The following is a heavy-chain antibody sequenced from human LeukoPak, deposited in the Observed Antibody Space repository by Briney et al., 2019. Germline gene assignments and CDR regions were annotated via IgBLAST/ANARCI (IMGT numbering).Heavy chain of an antibody. Sequence: GGSLRLSCAASGLTFSSYAMSWVRQAPGKGLEWVSAISGSGGSTYYADSVKGRFTISRDNSKNTLYLQMHSLRAEDTAVYYCAKRTTPNSGSYYNWFDPWGQGTLVTVSS. CDR2: ISGSGGST. V-gene: IGHV3-23*01. J-gene: IGHJ5*02. CDR1: GLTFSSYA. D-gene: IGHD1-26*01. CDR3: AKRTTPNSGSYYNWFDP.